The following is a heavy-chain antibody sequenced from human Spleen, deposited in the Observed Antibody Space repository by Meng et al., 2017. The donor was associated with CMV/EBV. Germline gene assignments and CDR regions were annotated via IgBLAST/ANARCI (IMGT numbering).Heavy chain of an antibody. J-gene: IGHJ6*02. CDR1: GYSFTTYW. CDR3: ARKGYSGYDALDV. D-gene: IGHD5-12*01. V-gene: IGHV5-51*01. Sequence: GESLKISCKGSGYSFTTYWIGWVRQMPGKGLEWMGIIYPGDSDARYSPSFQGQVTISADKSISTVYLQWSSLKASDTAMYYCARKGYSGYDALDVWGQGTTVTVS. CDR2: IYPGDSDA.